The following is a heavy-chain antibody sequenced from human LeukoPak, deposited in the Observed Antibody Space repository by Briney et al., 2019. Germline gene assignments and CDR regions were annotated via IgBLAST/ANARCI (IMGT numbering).Heavy chain of an antibody. Sequence: GGSLRLSCAASGFTFGSFAMGWVRQAPGKGLEWVTGISGSGKTTYYADSVKGRFTISRDNPKNTVYLQINNLRAEDTAVFYCAQERAGCYSPWGQGTLVTVSS. D-gene: IGHD2-15*01. J-gene: IGHJ5*02. CDR3: AQERAGCYSP. CDR2: ISGSGKTT. V-gene: IGHV3-23*01. CDR1: GFTFGSFA.